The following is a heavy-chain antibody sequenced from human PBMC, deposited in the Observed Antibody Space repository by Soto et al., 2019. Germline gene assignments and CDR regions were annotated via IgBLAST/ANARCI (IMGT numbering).Heavy chain of an antibody. CDR1: GGTSRSLS. CDR3: ERDTHSAGGWFDT. J-gene: IGHJ5*02. D-gene: IGHD2-15*01. Sequence: QVQLVQSGAEVKKPGSSVKVSCKASGGTSRSLSITWVRQAPGQGLEWMGGVTPLFGIPNYTQKFQGRLTITADKSTGTAYLELSSLRSEDTVVYYYERDTHSAGGWFDTWGRGTLVTVSS. CDR2: VTPLFGIP. V-gene: IGHV1-69*17.